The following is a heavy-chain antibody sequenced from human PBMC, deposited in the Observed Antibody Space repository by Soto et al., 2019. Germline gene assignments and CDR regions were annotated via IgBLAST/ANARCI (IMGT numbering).Heavy chain of an antibody. Sequence: QVQLVQSGAEVKKPGSSVKVSCKASGGTFSSYTISWVRQAPGQGLEWMGRIIPILGIANYAQKFQGRVTITNNKPTSTANLELSSMRSDATSVYYCAREPQIRGYSYGYYYWGQGTLVTVSS. D-gene: IGHD5-18*01. V-gene: IGHV1-69*08. CDR2: IIPILGIA. CDR3: AREPQIRGYSYGYYY. CDR1: GGTFSSYT. J-gene: IGHJ4*02.